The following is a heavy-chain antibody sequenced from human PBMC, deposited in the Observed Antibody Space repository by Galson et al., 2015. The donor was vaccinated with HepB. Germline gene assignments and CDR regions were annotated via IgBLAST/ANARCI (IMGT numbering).Heavy chain of an antibody. Sequence: SLRLSCAASGFTVSSNYMSWVRQAPGKGLEWVSVIYSGGSTYYADSVKGRFTISRDNSKNTLYLQMNSLRAEDTAVYYCATRTRNLFCGGDCYSGSNAFDIWGQGTMVTVSS. CDR1: GFTVSSNY. CDR3: ATRTRNLFCGGDCYSGSNAFDI. V-gene: IGHV3-53*01. J-gene: IGHJ3*02. CDR2: IYSGGST. D-gene: IGHD2-21*02.